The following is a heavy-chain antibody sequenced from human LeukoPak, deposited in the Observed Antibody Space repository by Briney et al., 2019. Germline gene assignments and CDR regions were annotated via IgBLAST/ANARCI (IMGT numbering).Heavy chain of an antibody. CDR3: ARERWEVEYFDY. J-gene: IGHJ4*02. Sequence: SETLSLTRPVSGGSISSYYWSWIRQPAGKGLGWIGRSYTSGSTNYNPSLKSRVTMSVDTSKNQFSLKLSSVTAADTAVYYCARERWEVEYFDYWGQGTLVTVSS. CDR2: SYTSGST. V-gene: IGHV4-4*07. CDR1: GGSISSYY. D-gene: IGHD5-24*01.